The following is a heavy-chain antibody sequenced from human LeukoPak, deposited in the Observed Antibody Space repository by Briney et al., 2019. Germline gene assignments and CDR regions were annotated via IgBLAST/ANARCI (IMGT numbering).Heavy chain of an antibody. CDR1: GGSISSYY. Sequence: SETLSLTCTVSGGSISSYYWSWIRQPPGKGMEWIGYIYNSVRTNYNPSLKSRVTISVDTSKNRLSLKLSSVTAADTAVYFCVRDLVATIDHYYYGMDVWGQGTTVTVSS. V-gene: IGHV4-59*01. J-gene: IGHJ6*02. D-gene: IGHD5-12*01. CDR3: VRDLVATIDHYYYGMDV. CDR2: IYNSVRT.